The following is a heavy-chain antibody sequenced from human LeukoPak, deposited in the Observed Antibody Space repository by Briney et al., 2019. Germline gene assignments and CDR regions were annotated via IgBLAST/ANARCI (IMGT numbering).Heavy chain of an antibody. V-gene: IGHV1-2*02. CDR1: GYTFTGYY. J-gene: IGHJ5*02. CDR2: INPNSGGT. CDR3: ARDSSGWYSGWFDP. D-gene: IGHD6-19*01. Sequence: GASVKVSCKASGYTFTGYYMHWARQAPGQGLEWMGWINPNSGGTNYAQKFEGRVTMTRDTSISTAYMELRRLRSDDTAVYYCARDSSGWYSGWFDPWGQGTLVTVSS.